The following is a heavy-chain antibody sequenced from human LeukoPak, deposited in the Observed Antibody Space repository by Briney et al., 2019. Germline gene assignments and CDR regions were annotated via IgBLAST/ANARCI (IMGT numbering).Heavy chain of an antibody. CDR3: AKHIAAAGIGY. D-gene: IGHD6-13*01. CDR2: ISGSGGST. CDR1: GFTFSSYG. J-gene: IGHJ4*02. Sequence: GGSLRLSCAASGFTFSSYGMHWVRQAPGKGLEWVSAISGSGGSTYYADSVKGRFTISRDNSKNTLYLQMNSLRAEDTAVYYCAKHIAAAGIGYWGQGTLVTVSS. V-gene: IGHV3-23*01.